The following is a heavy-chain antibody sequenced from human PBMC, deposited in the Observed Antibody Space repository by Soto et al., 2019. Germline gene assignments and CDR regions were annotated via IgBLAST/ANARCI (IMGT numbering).Heavy chain of an antibody. V-gene: IGHV5-51*01. Sequence: PGESLKISCKGSGYSFTSYWIGWERQMSGKCLCWMGIIHPGASDPRYSPSFQGQFTISADKSISTAYLQWSSLKASDTAMYYCARFSQQLAYSPIDYWGQGTLVTVSS. D-gene: IGHD6-13*01. CDR1: GYSFTSYW. CDR3: ARFSQQLAYSPIDY. J-gene: IGHJ4*02. CDR2: IHPGASDP.